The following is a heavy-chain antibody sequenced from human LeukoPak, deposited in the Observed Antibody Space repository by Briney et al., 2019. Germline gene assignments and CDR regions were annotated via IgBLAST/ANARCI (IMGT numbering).Heavy chain of an antibody. V-gene: IGHV4-34*01. CDR3: ARGPGRSGYCSGGSCYPQYFQH. D-gene: IGHD2-15*01. CDR2: INHSGST. Sequence: SETLSLTCAVYGGSFSGYYWSWIRQPPGKGLEWIGEINHSGSTNYNPSLKSRVTISVGTSKNQFSLKLSSVTAADTAVYYCARGPGRSGYCSGGSCYPQYFQHWGQGTLVTVSS. CDR1: GGSFSGYY. J-gene: IGHJ1*01.